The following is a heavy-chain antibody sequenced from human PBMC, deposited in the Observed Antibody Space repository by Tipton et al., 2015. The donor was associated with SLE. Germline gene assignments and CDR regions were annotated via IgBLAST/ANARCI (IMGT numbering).Heavy chain of an antibody. J-gene: IGHJ6*04. CDR3: ARALRGHYDPSGDV. Sequence: TLSLTCTVSGGSISSGSYYWSWIRQPAGKGLEWIGEINHSGGTNYNPSLKSRVTISVDTSKNQFSLKLSSVTAADTAVYYCARALRGHYDPSGDVWGKGTTVTVSS. V-gene: IGHV4-61*09. CDR2: INHSGGT. CDR1: GGSISSGSYY. D-gene: IGHD3-22*01.